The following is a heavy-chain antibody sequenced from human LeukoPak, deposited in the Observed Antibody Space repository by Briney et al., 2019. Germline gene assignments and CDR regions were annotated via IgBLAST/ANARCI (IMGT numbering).Heavy chain of an antibody. CDR3: ARDYPVVPYYYDSSGYYPGI. J-gene: IGHJ3*02. Sequence: PSETLSLTCSVSGGSISSGSYYWSWIRQPAGKGLEWIGRIYTSGSTYYNPSLKSRATISVDTSKNLFFLKLSSVTAADTAVYYCARDYPVVPYYYDSSGYYPGIWGQGTMVTVSS. D-gene: IGHD3-22*01. V-gene: IGHV4-61*02. CDR1: GGSISSGSYY. CDR2: IYTSGST.